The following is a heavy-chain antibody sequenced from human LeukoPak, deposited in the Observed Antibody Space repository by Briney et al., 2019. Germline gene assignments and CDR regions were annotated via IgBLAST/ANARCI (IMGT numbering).Heavy chain of an antibody. D-gene: IGHD1-1*01. CDR1: GFTFDRFT. CDR3: AKGNAYSDYYMDV. Sequence: PGGSLRLSCAASGFTFDRFTIHWVRQAPGKGLEWVSFISWDGVSTYYADSVKGRFTISRDNSKNSLYLQMNSLRTEDTAFYCAKGNAYSDYYMDVWGKGTTVIVSS. V-gene: IGHV3-43*01. J-gene: IGHJ6*03. CDR2: ISWDGVST.